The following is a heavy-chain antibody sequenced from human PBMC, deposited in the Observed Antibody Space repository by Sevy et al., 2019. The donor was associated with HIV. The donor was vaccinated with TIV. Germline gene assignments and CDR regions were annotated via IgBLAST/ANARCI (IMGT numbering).Heavy chain of an antibody. V-gene: IGHV1-18*01. CDR3: ARETMVRGVNIASDAFDI. D-gene: IGHD3-10*01. CDR2: ISAYNGNT. CDR1: GYTFTSYG. J-gene: IGHJ3*02. Sequence: ASVKVSCKASGYTFTSYGISWVRQAPGQGLEWMGWISAYNGNTNYAQKLQGRVTMTTDTSTSTAYMELRSLRSDDTAVYYCARETMVRGVNIASDAFDIWGQGTMVTVSS.